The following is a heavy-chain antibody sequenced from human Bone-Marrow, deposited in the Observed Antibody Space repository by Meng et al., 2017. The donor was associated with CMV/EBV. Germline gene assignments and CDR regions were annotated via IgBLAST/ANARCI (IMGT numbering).Heavy chain of an antibody. CDR2: IYGGGSST. D-gene: IGHD3-10*01. CDR1: GFTFSSYA. J-gene: IGHJ4*02. V-gene: IGHV3-23*03. CDR3: AKAQGKGY. Sequence: GESLKISCAASGFTFSSYAMSWVRQAPGKGLEWVSVIYGGGSSTYYADSVKGRFTISRDNSKNTLYLQMNSLRAEDRAVYYCAKAQGKGYWGQGTLVTVSS.